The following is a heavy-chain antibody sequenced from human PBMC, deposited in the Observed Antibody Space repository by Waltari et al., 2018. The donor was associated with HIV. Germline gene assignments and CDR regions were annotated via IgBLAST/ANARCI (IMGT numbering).Heavy chain of an antibody. J-gene: IGHJ4*02. Sequence: EVQLVESGGGLVPPGRSLRLSCSASGFTFGVYAMSLFRQAAGRGLEWVGFTRSKTYGGTTEYAASVKGRFTISRDDSKSIAYLQMNSLKSEDTAVYYCSRVGAAAAVTLDYWGQGTLVTVSS. CDR2: TRSKTYGGTT. CDR1: GFTFGVYA. D-gene: IGHD6-13*01. V-gene: IGHV3-49*03. CDR3: SRVGAAAAVTLDY.